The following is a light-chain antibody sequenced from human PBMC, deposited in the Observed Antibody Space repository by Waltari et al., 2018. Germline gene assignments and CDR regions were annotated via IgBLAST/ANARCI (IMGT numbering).Light chain of an antibody. CDR2: RAS. CDR3: QQHHNSPYT. J-gene: IGKJ2*01. Sequence: DIQMTQSPSTLSASVGARVSITCRTSQDVKNWVAWYRQKPGQAPHLLIYRASVLETGVPSRLSGSGSGTEFTLTISGLQPDDFATYYCQQHHNSPYTFGQGTKLEI. V-gene: IGKV1-5*03. CDR1: QDVKNW.